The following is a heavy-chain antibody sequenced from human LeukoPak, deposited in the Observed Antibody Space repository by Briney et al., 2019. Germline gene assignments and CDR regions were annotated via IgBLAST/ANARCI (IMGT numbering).Heavy chain of an antibody. D-gene: IGHD6-13*01. CDR1: GGSISGSSYY. J-gene: IGHJ4*02. Sequence: PSETLSLTCTVSGGSISGSSYYWGWIRQPPGKGLEWIGSIYYSGSTYYNPSLKSRVTISVDTSKNQFSLRLSSVTAADTAVYYCARGYGSSWYYFDYWGQGTLVTVSS. CDR3: ARGYGSSWYYFDY. V-gene: IGHV4-39*07. CDR2: IYYSGST.